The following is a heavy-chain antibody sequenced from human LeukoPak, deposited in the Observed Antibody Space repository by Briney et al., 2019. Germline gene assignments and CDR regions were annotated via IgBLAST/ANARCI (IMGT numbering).Heavy chain of an antibody. V-gene: IGHV4-61*02. CDR3: ARGRIYYSMDV. CDR2: IYTSGST. Sequence: PSGTLSFTCTVSGGSISSGSYYWSWIRQPAGKGLEWIGRIYTSGSTNYNPSLKSRVTISVDTSKNQFSLKLSSVTAADTAVYYCARGRIYYSMDVWGKGTTVTVSS. CDR1: GGSISSGSYY. J-gene: IGHJ6*03.